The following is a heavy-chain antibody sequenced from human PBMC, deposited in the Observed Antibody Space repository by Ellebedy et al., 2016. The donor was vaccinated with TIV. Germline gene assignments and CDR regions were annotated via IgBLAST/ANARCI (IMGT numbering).Heavy chain of an antibody. J-gene: IGHJ2*01. CDR3: ARTTAAAGRLEGYFDL. D-gene: IGHD6-13*01. CDR1: GFTFSSYA. CDR2: ISYDGSNK. V-gene: IGHV3-30*04. Sequence: GGSLRLSXAASGFTFSSYAMHWVRQAPGKGLEWVAVISYDGSNKYYADSVKGRFTISRDNSKNTLYLQMNSLRAEDTAVYYCARTTAAAGRLEGYFDLWGRGTLVTVSS.